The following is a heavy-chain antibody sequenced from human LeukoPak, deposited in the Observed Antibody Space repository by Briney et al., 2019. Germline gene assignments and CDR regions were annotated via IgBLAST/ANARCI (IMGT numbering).Heavy chain of an antibody. J-gene: IGHJ6*02. CDR3: ARSYGSSGYYYYYYYYGKHV. D-gene: IGHD3-22*01. Sequence: GASVKVSCKASGYTFTGYYMHWVRQAPGQGLEWMGWINPNSGGTNYAQKFQGRVTMTRDTSISTAYMELSRLRSDDTAVYYCARSYGSSGYYYYYYYYGKHVWGQGTTVTVSS. CDR2: INPNSGGT. V-gene: IGHV1-2*02. CDR1: GYTFTGYY.